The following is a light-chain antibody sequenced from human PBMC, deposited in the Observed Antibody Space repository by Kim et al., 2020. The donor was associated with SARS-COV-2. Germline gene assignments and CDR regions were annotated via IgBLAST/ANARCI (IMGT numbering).Light chain of an antibody. Sequence: GQGDTTSCPGGGPSVGSRSVSWYQQCTDTAPKLLMFSNTERPSGVPDRFSGSKSGTSASLAISGLQSEDEADYYCAAWDGSLNAWVFGGGTKVTVL. J-gene: IGLJ3*02. V-gene: IGLV1-44*01. CDR2: SNT. CDR3: AAWDGSLNAWV. CDR1: GPSVGSRS.